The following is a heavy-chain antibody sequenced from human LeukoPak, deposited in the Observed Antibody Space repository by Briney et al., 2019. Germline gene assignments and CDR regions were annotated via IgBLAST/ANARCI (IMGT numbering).Heavy chain of an antibody. CDR1: GGSFSGYY. CDR3: ARGRPEGSGWYRPYYYVDV. Sequence: SETLSLTCAVYGGSFSGYYWSWVRQPPGKGLEWIGEINHSGSTNYNPSLKSRVTISVDTSKNQFSLKLSSVTAADTAVYYCARGRPEGSGWYRPYYYVDVWGKGTTVTVSS. J-gene: IGHJ6*03. V-gene: IGHV4-34*01. CDR2: INHSGST. D-gene: IGHD6-19*01.